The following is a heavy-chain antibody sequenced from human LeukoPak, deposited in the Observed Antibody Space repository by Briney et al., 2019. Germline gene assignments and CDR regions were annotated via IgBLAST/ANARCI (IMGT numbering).Heavy chain of an antibody. D-gene: IGHD3-22*01. J-gene: IGHJ1*01. CDR3: ARVVQSTDSTGFYLPEYFQH. V-gene: IGHV4-38-2*02. Sequence: PSETLSLTCTVSGYSISSGYHWGWIRQPPGKGLEWIGSIYHSGSTYYNPSLKSRVTISVDTSKNQFSLKLRSVTAADTAVYYCARVVQSTDSTGFYLPEYFQHWGQGTLVTVSS. CDR2: IYHSGST. CDR1: GYSISSGYH.